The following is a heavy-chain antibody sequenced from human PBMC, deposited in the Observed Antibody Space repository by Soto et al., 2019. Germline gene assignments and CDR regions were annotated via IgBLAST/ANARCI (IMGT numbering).Heavy chain of an antibody. CDR2: VSHDGRNT. V-gene: IGHV3-30*18. J-gene: IGHJ4*02. CDR1: GFTFSDYA. CDR3: AKGGRQWLVTSDFNY. Sequence: VQLVESGGGVVQPGRSLRLSCAASGFTFSDYAMHWVRQAPGKGLEWVAVVSHDGRNTHYADSVKGRFAISRDSSKDTVSLEMTSLRAEDTAVYYCAKGGRQWLVTSDFNYWGQGALVTVSS. D-gene: IGHD6-19*01.